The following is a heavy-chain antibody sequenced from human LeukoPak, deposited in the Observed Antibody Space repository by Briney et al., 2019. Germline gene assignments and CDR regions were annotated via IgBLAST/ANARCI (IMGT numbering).Heavy chain of an antibody. CDR1: GGSISSSGHS. Sequence: SETLSLTCTVSGGSISSSGHSWGWIRQPPGKGLEWTGTIYYTGRTYYNPSLESRVTISVDTSKNQFSLRLSSVTAADTAVYYCAQSLGSSDWMGNWFDRWGQGMLDTVSS. J-gene: IGHJ5*02. CDR3: AQSLGSSDWMGNWFDR. V-gene: IGHV4-39*01. CDR2: IYYTGRT. D-gene: IGHD6-13*01.